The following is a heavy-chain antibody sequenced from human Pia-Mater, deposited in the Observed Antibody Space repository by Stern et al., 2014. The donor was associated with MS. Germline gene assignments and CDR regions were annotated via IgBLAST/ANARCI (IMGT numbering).Heavy chain of an antibody. CDR3: AKDRLFCSGGGCYAMDV. CDR2: ISNDGNEK. J-gene: IGHJ6*02. CDR1: GFTLRSYG. D-gene: IGHD2-15*01. Sequence: QLVQSGGGVVQPGRSLRLSCAASGFTLRSYGMHWVRQAPGKGLEWVAVISNDGNEKYYTDSVKGRFTISRDNSKNTLYLQMNSLRTEDTAVYYCAKDRLFCSGGGCYAMDVWGQGTTVTVSS. V-gene: IGHV3-30*18.